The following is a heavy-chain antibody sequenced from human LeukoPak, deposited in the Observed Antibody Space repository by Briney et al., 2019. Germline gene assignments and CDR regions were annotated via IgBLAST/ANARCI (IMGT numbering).Heavy chain of an antibody. CDR2: IYTSGST. D-gene: IGHD6-19*01. CDR1: GGSISSYY. Sequence: PSETLSLTCTVSGGSISSYYWSRIRQPAGKGLEWIGRIYTSGSTNYNPSLKSRVTMSVDTSKNQFSLKLSSVTAADTAVYYCARGVAVAEGTSAFDIWGQGTMVTVSS. J-gene: IGHJ3*02. CDR3: ARGVAVAEGTSAFDI. V-gene: IGHV4-4*07.